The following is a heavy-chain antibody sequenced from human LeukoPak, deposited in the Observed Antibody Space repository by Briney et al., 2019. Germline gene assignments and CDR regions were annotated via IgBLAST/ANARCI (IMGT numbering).Heavy chain of an antibody. CDR2: IYPGGSET. D-gene: IGHD6-6*01. CDR3: ARHVTYSSTSSYFDY. J-gene: IGHJ4*02. CDR1: GYSFTSYW. V-gene: IGHV5-51*01. Sequence: GESLKISCKACGYSFTSYWIAWVRQMPGKGLKDMGFIYPGGSETRCSPSFEGQVTISADKSITTAYLQWSSLKASDTAIYYCARHVTYSSTSSYFDYWGQGTLVTVSS.